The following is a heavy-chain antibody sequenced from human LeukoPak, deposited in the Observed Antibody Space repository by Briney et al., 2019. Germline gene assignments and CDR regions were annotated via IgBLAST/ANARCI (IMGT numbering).Heavy chain of an antibody. CDR1: GGSISSYY. CDR2: IYTSGST. V-gene: IGHV4-4*09. CDR3: ASGWSGPYYYMDV. J-gene: IGHJ6*03. D-gene: IGHD3-3*01. Sequence: SETLSLTCTVSGGSISSYYWSWIRQPPGKGLEWIGYIYTSGSTNYNPSLKSRVTISVDTSKNQFSLKLSSVTAADTAVYYCASGWSGPYYYMDVWGKGTTVTVSS.